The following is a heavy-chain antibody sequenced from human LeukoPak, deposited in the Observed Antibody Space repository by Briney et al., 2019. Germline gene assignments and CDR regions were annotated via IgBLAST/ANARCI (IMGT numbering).Heavy chain of an antibody. CDR3: VKGVTYYYDRSGYYLDY. J-gene: IGHJ4*02. Sequence: GGSLRLSCAASGFTFSSYAMHWVRQAPGKGLENVAAISTNGGYTNYADSVKGRFTISRDNSKNTLYVQMSSLRTEDTAVYYCVKGVTYYYDRSGYYLDYWGQGTLVTVSS. D-gene: IGHD3-22*01. CDR2: ISTNGGYT. CDR1: GFTFSSYA. V-gene: IGHV3-64*05.